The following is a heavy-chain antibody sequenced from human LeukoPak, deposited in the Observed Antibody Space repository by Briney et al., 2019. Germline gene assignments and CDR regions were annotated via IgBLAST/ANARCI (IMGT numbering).Heavy chain of an antibody. Sequence: SVKVSCKASGYSFTGYYIHWVRQAPGQGLEWMGGIIPIFGTANYAQKSQGRVTITTDESTSTAYMELSSLRSEDTAVYYCARDRDLTSIAARPGPDAFDIWGQGTMVTVSS. CDR2: IIPIFGTA. CDR1: GYSFTGYY. D-gene: IGHD6-6*01. CDR3: ARDRDLTSIAARPGPDAFDI. V-gene: IGHV1-69*05. J-gene: IGHJ3*02.